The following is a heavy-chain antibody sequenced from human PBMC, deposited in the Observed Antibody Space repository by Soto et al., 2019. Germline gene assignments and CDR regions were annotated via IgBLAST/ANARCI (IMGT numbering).Heavy chain of an antibody. J-gene: IGHJ4*02. CDR1: GFTFHIYP. D-gene: IGHD6-19*01. Sequence: EVQLLESGGGLVQPGGSLRLSCAASGFTFHIYPMTWVRQTAGKGLEWVSTISRGADDTQYADSVKGRLTLTRDDSKKTLYLQLNGLRAEDTAVYYCARRGERWLPEDYWGQGTLVTVSS. CDR3: ARRGERWLPEDY. CDR2: ISRGADDT. V-gene: IGHV3-23*01.